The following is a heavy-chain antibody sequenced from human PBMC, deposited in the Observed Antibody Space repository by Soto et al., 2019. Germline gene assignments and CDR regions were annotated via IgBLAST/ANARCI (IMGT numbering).Heavy chain of an antibody. Sequence: QLQLQESGPGLVKPSETLSLTCTVSGGSISSSSYYWGWIRQPPGKGLEWIGSIYYSGSTYYNPSLKSRVTISVDTSKNQFSLKLSSVTAADTAVYYCARLEEGIAAAGTGWFDPWGQGTLVTVSS. CDR3: ARLEEGIAAAGTGWFDP. CDR1: GGSISSSSYY. CDR2: IYYSGST. D-gene: IGHD6-13*01. V-gene: IGHV4-39*01. J-gene: IGHJ5*02.